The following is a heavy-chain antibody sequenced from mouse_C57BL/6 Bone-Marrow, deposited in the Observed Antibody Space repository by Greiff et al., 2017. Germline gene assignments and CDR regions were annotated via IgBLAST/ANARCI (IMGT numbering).Heavy chain of an antibody. Sequence: EVKLVESGAELVRPGASVKLSCTASGFTIKDDYMHWVKQRPEQGLEWIGWIDPDNGDTEYASKVQGKAPITADTSSNTAYLQLSSLTAEDTAVYYWTTVYDSWCFDVWGTGTTVTVSA. CDR3: TTVYDSWCFDV. V-gene: IGHV14-4*01. D-gene: IGHD2-3*01. J-gene: IGHJ1*03. CDR1: GFTIKDDY. CDR2: IDPDNGDT.